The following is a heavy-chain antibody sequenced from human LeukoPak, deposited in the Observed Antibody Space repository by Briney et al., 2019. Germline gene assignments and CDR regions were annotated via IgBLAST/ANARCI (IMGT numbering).Heavy chain of an antibody. D-gene: IGHD3-10*01. CDR1: GGSFSGYY. CDR2: INHSGST. V-gene: IGHV4-34*01. Sequence: SETLSLTCAVYGGSFSGYYWSWIRQPPGKGLEWIGEINHSGSTNYNPPLKSRVTISVDTSKNQFSLKLSSVTAADTAVYYCARGRIFGSGSYYTGNWFDPWGQGTLVTVSS. J-gene: IGHJ5*02. CDR3: ARGRIFGSGSYYTGNWFDP.